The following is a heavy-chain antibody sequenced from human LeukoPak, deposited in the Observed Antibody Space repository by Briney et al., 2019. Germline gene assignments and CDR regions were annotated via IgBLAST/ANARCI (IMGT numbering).Heavy chain of an antibody. CDR1: GFTVSSNY. J-gene: IGHJ3*02. D-gene: IGHD2-15*01. CDR2: IDHSGST. V-gene: IGHV4-38-2*02. CDR3: ARDKGGVVVVAATRDDGFDI. Sequence: GSLRLSCAAPGFTVSSNYMSWVRQAPGKGLEWIASIDHSGSTYHNPSLKSRVTLSVDMPNNQFSLKLNSVTAADTAVYYCARDKGGVVVVAATRDDGFDIWGQGTMVSVSS.